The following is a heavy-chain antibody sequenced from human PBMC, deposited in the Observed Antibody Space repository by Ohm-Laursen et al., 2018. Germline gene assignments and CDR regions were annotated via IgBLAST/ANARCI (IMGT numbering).Heavy chain of an antibody. J-gene: IGHJ4*02. CDR2: ISRNSGSI. Sequence: SLRLSCAASGFTFDDYAMHWVRQAPGKGLEWVSGISRNSGSIGYADSVKGRFTISRDNAKNSLYLQMNSLRPEDTALYYCAKDRFSGSGSSFDYWGQGTLVTVSS. V-gene: IGHV3-9*01. CDR3: AKDRFSGSGSSFDY. D-gene: IGHD6-19*01. CDR1: GFTFDDYA.